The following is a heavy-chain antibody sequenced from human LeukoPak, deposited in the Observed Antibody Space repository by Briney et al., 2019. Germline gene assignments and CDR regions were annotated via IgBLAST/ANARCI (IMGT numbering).Heavy chain of an antibody. J-gene: IGHJ3*02. CDR2: INHSGST. Sequence: PSETLSLTCAVYGGSFSGYYWSWIRQPPGKGLEWIGEINHSGSTNYNPSLKSRVTISEDTSKNQFSLKLSSVTAADTAVYYCARGLEVAGTDAFDIWGQGTMVTVSS. D-gene: IGHD6-19*01. CDR1: GGSFSGYY. CDR3: ARGLEVAGTDAFDI. V-gene: IGHV4-34*01.